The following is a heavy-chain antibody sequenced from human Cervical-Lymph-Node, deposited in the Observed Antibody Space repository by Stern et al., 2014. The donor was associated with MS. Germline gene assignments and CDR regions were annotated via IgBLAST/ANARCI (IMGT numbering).Heavy chain of an antibody. D-gene: IGHD3-22*01. CDR1: GYTFSSYG. CDR3: ARAGYFDSSGYFVY. Sequence: VQLVESGAEVKKPGASVKVSCKASGYTFSSYGISWVRQAPGQGLEWMAWISGHNGKTKYAQKFQGRVTMTTDASTSTAYMELRNLISDDTAVYYCARAGYFDSSGYFVYWGQGTLVTVSS. J-gene: IGHJ4*02. CDR2: ISGHNGKT. V-gene: IGHV1-18*04.